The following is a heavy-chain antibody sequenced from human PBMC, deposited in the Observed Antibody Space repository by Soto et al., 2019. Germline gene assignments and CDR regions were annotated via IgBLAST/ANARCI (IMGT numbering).Heavy chain of an antibody. V-gene: IGHV1-2*02. CDR2: INPATGAA. J-gene: IGHJ3*02. CDR1: GYPVTAYY. Sequence: QLHLVQSGAVVKKPGASVTVSCSASGYPVTAYYMHWVRQAPGRGLEWMGGINPATGAAKYTQTFQGRVAMPVAPSASTVFMELRGPTCEDTGVFYCARGGGVGVAGSAAFDMWGQGTVVTVSS. D-gene: IGHD3-3*01. CDR3: ARGGGVGVAGSAAFDM.